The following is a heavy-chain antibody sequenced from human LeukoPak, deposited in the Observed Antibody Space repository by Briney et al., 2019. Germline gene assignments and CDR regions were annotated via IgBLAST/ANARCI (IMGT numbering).Heavy chain of an antibody. CDR3: ARGLGYCSGGSCPRNTYFDY. V-gene: IGHV3-21*01. Sequence: GGSLRLSCAASGFTFSSYSMNWVRQAPGKGLEWVSSISSGSSYIYYADSVKGRFTISRDNAKNSLYLQMNSLRAEDTAVYYCARGLGYCSGGSCPRNTYFDYWGQGTLVTVSS. CDR1: GFTFSSYS. CDR2: ISSGSSYI. D-gene: IGHD2-15*01. J-gene: IGHJ4*02.